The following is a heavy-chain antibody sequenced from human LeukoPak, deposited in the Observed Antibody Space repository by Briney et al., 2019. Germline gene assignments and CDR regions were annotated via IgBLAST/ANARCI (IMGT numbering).Heavy chain of an antibody. CDR2: IDPSDSYT. CDR3: ARQSRRGYSGYDHTDY. V-gene: IGHV5-10-1*01. CDR1: GYGFTSFW. D-gene: IGHD5-12*01. Sequence: GEALEISWKGSGYGFTSFWIRWVRQMPGKGLEWVGRIDPSDSYTNYSPSFQGHVTISADKSISTAYLQWSSLKASDTAMYYCARQSRRGYSGYDHTDYWGQGTLVTVSS. J-gene: IGHJ4*02.